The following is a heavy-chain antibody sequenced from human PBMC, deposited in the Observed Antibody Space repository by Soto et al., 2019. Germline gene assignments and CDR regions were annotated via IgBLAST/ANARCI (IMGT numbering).Heavy chain of an antibody. CDR1: GFTFSNYW. CDR2: IKTDGGTV. Sequence: GGSLRLSCAASGFTFSNYWMHWVRQAPGKGLVWVSRIKTDGGTVDYGAPVKGRFTISRDDSKNTAYLQMNSLRNEDTAVYYCTTAERGGSYYSDYWGQGTLVTVSS. CDR3: TTAERGGSYYSDY. J-gene: IGHJ4*02. D-gene: IGHD1-26*01. V-gene: IGHV3-15*07.